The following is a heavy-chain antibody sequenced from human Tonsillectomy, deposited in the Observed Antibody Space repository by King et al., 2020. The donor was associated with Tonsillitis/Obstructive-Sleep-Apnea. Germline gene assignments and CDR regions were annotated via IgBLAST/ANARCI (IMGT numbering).Heavy chain of an antibody. D-gene: IGHD2-15*01. CDR2: IIPILGIA. J-gene: IGHJ4*02. V-gene: IGHV1-69*10. CDR1: GGTFSSYA. Sequence: VQLVESGAEVKKPGSSVKVSCKASGGTFSSYAISWVRQAPGQGLEWMGGIIPILGIANYAQKFQGRVTITADKSTSTAYMELSSLRSEDTAVYYCARPLSPGGGPTPFDYWGQGTLVTVSS. CDR3: ARPLSPGGGPTPFDY.